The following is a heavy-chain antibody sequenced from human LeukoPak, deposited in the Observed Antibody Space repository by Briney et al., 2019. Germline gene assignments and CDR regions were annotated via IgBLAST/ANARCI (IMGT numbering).Heavy chain of an antibody. V-gene: IGHV4-34*01. D-gene: IGHD3-10*01. CDR3: ARGRATHTYYYGSGSYWSKVRFDY. CDR1: GGSFSGYY. J-gene: IGHJ4*02. Sequence: PSETLSLTCAVYGGSFSGYYWSWIRQPPGKGLEWIGEINHSGSTNYNPSLKSRVTISVDTSKNQFSLKLSSVTAADTAVYYCARGRATHTYYYGSGSYWSKVRFDYWGQGTLVTVSS. CDR2: INHSGST.